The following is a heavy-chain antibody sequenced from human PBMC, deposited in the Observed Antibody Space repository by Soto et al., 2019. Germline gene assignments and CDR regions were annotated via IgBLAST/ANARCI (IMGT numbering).Heavy chain of an antibody. V-gene: IGHV3-30-3*01. CDR2: ISYDGSNK. D-gene: IGHD6-19*01. Sequence: QVQLVESGGGVVQPGRSLRLSCAASGFTFGNFGMHWVRQAPGKGLEWVAVISYDGSNKYYADSVKGRFTISRDNFKHMLFLQMNSLRAEDSAVYYCAGLEQWLIRNYNYDMDVWGQGTTVTVSS. J-gene: IGHJ6*01. CDR3: AGLEQWLIRNYNYDMDV. CDR1: GFTFGNFG.